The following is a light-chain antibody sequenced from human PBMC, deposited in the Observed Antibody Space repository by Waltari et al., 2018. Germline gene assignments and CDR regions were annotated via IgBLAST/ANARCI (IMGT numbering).Light chain of an antibody. CDR1: SSDVGGYNN. CDR3: SSYTSSSTLV. Sequence: QSALTQPASGSGSPGQSITISCTGTSSDVGGYNNVSWYQQHPGKAPKLMIYDVSNRPSGVSNRFSGSKSGNTASLTISGLQAEDEADYYCSSYTSSSTLVFGGGTKLTVL. CDR2: DVS. J-gene: IGLJ2*01. V-gene: IGLV2-14*03.